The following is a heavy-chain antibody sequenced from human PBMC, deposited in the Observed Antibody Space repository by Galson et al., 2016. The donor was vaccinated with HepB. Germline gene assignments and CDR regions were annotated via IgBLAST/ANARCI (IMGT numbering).Heavy chain of an antibody. CDR2: VRSQVDGGTI. CDR1: GFIFNSAW. CDR3: VADVPEPLAQMDY. Sequence: SLRLSCAGAGFIFNSAWMSWVRQAPGKGPEWVARVRSQVDGGTIEYAAPVEGRFTMSRHDSARTTYRRMNGLKTEDTGVYFCVADVPEPLAQMDYWGQGVRVIVSS. J-gene: IGHJ4*02. V-gene: IGHV3-15*01. D-gene: IGHD1-14*01.